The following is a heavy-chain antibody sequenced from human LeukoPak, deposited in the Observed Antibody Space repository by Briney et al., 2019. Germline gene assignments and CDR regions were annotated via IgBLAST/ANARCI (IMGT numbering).Heavy chain of an antibody. D-gene: IGHD6-19*01. V-gene: IGHV3-7*01. CDR1: GFTFSSYA. CDR2: IKQDGSEK. J-gene: IGHJ1*01. Sequence: PGGSLRLSCAASGFTFSSYAMSWVRQAPGKGLEWVANIKQDGSEKYYLDSVKGRFTISRDNVKNSLYLQMNSLRAEDTAVYYCARPYSSGKNVGYFHHWGQGTLVTVSS. CDR3: ARPYSSGKNVGYFHH.